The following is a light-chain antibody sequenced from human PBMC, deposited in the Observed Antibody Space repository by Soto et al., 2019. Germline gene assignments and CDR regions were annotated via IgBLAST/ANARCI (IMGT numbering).Light chain of an antibody. J-gene: IGKJ1*01. CDR2: GAS. V-gene: IGKV3-20*01. CDR1: QSVSSNY. Sequence: LTQSPATLYLSPGERATLSCRASQSVSSNYLAWYQQKPGQAPRLLIYGASTRASGIPDRFSGSGSGTDFTLTISRLEPEDSAVYYCQQYGSSPTWTFGQGTKVDIK. CDR3: QQYGSSPTWT.